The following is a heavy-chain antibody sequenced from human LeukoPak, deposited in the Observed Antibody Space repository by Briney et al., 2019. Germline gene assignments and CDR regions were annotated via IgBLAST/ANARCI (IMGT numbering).Heavy chain of an antibody. CDR1: RYTFSNFG. Sequence: AASVKVSPKTSRYTFSNFGINWGRQAPGQGLEWMGWISGNNDNPNYGQKFQGRFTVTTDSSTSTAYMERRNLRVDDTAVYYCARDGTSTDDYWGQGTLVTVSS. CDR2: ISGNNDNP. V-gene: IGHV1-18*01. CDR3: ARDGTSTDDY. D-gene: IGHD2-2*01. J-gene: IGHJ4*02.